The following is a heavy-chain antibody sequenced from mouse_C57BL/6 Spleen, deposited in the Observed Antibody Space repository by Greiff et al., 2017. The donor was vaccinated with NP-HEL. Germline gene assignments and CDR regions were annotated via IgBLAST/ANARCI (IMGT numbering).Heavy chain of an antibody. Sequence: VQLKESGPGLAKPSQTLSLTCSVTGYSITSDYWNWIRKFPGHKLEYMGYISYSGSTYYNPSLNSRISIARDTSKNHYYLQLNSVNTEDTATYYCARSYYYGSSYPYFGCWGQGTTLSVSS. D-gene: IGHD1-1*01. V-gene: IGHV3-8*01. CDR2: ISYSGST. CDR1: GYSITSDY. J-gene: IGHJ2*01. CDR3: ARSYYYGSSYPYFGC.